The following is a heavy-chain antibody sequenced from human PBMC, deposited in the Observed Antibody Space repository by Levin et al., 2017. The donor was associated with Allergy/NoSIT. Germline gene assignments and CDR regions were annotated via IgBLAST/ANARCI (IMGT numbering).Heavy chain of an antibody. V-gene: IGHV3-23*01. CDR2: FNSGTT. D-gene: IGHD2-15*01. Sequence: GESLKISCTASGLAFSASDMSWVRQAPGKGLEWVSAFNSGTTHYADSVKGRFTISRDNSKNTLFLQMSSLRADDTAIYYCATHSWDSWGQGTLVTVSS. CDR1: GLAFSASD. CDR3: ATHSWDS. J-gene: IGHJ4*02.